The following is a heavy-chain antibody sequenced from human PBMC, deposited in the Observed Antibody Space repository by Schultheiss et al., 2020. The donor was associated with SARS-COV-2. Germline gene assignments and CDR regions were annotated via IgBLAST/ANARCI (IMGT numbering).Heavy chain of an antibody. CDR3: ARGGRGYNSGYLDY. Sequence: SETLSLTCAVSGGSISSSNWWSWVRQPPGKGLEWIGSIYHSGSTNYNSSLEGRVTISVDTSKNYFSLRLDSVTAADTAVYYCARGGRGYNSGYLDYWGQGTLVTVSS. CDR1: GGSISSSNW. D-gene: IGHD5-18*01. V-gene: IGHV4-4*02. CDR2: IYHSGST. J-gene: IGHJ4*02.